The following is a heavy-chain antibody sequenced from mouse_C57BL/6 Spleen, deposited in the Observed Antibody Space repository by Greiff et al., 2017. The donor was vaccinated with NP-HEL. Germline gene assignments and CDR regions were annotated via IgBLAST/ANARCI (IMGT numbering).Heavy chain of an antibody. CDR3: ARSLAYYSNLFAY. J-gene: IGHJ3*01. Sequence: QVQLQQPGAELVKPGASVKLSCKASGYTFTSYWMHWVKQRPGQGLEWIGMIHPNSGSTNYNEKFKSKATLTVDKSSSTAYMQLSSLTSEDSAVYYCARSLAYYSNLFAYLGQGTLVTVSA. CDR2: IHPNSGST. V-gene: IGHV1-64*01. CDR1: GYTFTSYW. D-gene: IGHD2-5*01.